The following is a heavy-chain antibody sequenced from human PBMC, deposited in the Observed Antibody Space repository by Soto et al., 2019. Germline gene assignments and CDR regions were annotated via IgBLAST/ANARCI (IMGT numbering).Heavy chain of an antibody. J-gene: IGHJ5*02. V-gene: IGHV1-8*01. CDR1: GYPFTSYD. Sequence: VSVKVSSKASGYPFTSYDINWVRKATGQGLEWMGWMNPNRGNTGYAQKFQGSVTMTRDTSTSTVYRELSSLRPEDPAVYYFAREYRTYRGPGQIAPWAQGTLVTISP. CDR2: MNPNRGNT. D-gene: IGHD5-12*01. CDR3: AREYRTYRGPGQIAP.